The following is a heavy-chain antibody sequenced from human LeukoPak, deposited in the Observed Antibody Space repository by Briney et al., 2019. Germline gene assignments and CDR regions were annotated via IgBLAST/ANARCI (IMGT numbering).Heavy chain of an antibody. J-gene: IGHJ2*01. CDR1: GGSVSSGTYY. CDR2: IYTSGST. CDR3: ARDGDYVSWYFDL. D-gene: IGHD4-17*01. Sequence: PSETLSLTCTVSGGSVSSGTYYWSWIRQPAGKGLEWIGRIYTSGSTNYNPSLKSRVTMSVDTSKNQFSLKLSSVTAADTAVYYCARDGDYVSWYFDLWGRGTLVTVSS. V-gene: IGHV4-61*02.